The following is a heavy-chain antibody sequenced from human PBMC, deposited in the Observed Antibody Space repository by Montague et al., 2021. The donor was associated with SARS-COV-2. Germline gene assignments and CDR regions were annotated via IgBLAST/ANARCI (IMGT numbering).Heavy chain of an antibody. J-gene: IGHJ2*01. CDR1: GFSVSTSSLC. D-gene: IGHD6-19*01. CDR2: IDWDDDT. CDR3: ARIPEYSSGGGPDWYFDL. V-gene: IGHV2-70*01. Sequence: PALVTPTQTLTPTCTFSGFSVSTSSLCVSWIRQPPGKALEWLALIDWDDDTYYSTSLKTRLAISKDTSKNQVVLTMTDMDPVDTGTYYCARIPEYSSGGGPDWYFDLWGRGTLVTVSS.